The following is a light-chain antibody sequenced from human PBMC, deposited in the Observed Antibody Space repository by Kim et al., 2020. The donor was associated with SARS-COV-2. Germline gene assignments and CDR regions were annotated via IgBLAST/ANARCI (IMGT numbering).Light chain of an antibody. Sequence: VSPGQTASITCSGDKLGDKYACWYQQKPGQAPVLVIYQDSKRPSGIPERFSGSNSGNTATLTISGTQAMDEADYYCQAWDSSTWVFGGGTQLTVL. CDR3: QAWDSSTWV. CDR2: QDS. J-gene: IGLJ3*02. V-gene: IGLV3-1*01. CDR1: KLGDKY.